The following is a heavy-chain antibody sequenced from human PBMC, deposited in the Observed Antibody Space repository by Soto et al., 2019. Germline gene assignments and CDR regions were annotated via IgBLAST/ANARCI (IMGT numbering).Heavy chain of an antibody. D-gene: IGHD3-22*01. J-gene: IGHJ4*02. CDR1: GFTFSSYA. V-gene: IGHV3-23*01. CDR2: LSGSGIST. CDR3: ATSYDSSGCDY. Sequence: GGSLRLSCAASGFTFSSYAMSWVRQAPGKGLEWVSALSGSGISTYYADTVKGRFTISRDNSRNTLYLQMNSLRAEDTAVYYCATSYDSSGCDYWGQGTLVTVSS.